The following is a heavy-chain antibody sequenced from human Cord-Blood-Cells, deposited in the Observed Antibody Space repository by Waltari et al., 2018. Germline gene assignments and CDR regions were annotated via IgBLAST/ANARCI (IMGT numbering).Heavy chain of an antibody. CDR1: GGSISSHY. Sequence: QVQLQESGPGLVKPSETLSLTCTVSGGSISSHYWRWVRQPPGKGLEWIGYIYYSGSTNYNPSLKSRVTISVDTSKNQFSLKLSSVTAADTAVYYCARDMSSGYYGAFDIWGQGTMVTVSS. V-gene: IGHV4-59*11. CDR2: IYYSGST. D-gene: IGHD3-22*01. CDR3: ARDMSSGYYGAFDI. J-gene: IGHJ3*02.